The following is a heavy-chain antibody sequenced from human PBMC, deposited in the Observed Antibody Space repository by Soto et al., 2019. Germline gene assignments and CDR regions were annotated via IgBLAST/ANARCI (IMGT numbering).Heavy chain of an antibody. CDR3: ARSIVPMYNYFYGMDV. D-gene: IGHD5-12*01. CDR1: GDNFNSYV. V-gene: IGHV1-69*01. CDR2: IIPILGTT. J-gene: IGHJ6*02. Sequence: AQLVQSGAEVKKPGSSVKVSCKASGDNFNSYVISWIRQAPGQGPEWIGAIIPILGTTNYAQNFQGKVSITEDASTRTAYMEVNSLRSEDTAVYYCARSIVPMYNYFYGMDVWGQGTAVSVSS.